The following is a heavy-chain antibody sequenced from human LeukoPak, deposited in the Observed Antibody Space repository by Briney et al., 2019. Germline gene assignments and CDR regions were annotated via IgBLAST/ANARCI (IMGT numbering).Heavy chain of an antibody. D-gene: IGHD3-3*01. V-gene: IGHV1-2*02. J-gene: IGHJ4*02. CDR1: GYTFTDYY. CDR2: INGNSGDT. Sequence: ASVKVSCKALGYTFTDYYMHWVRQAPGQGLEWMGWINGNSGDTKYAQKFQGRVTMTRDASISTAYMELSRLRSDDTAIYYCARVQTTGLLEWLYWGQGALVTVSS. CDR3: ARVQTTGLLEWLY.